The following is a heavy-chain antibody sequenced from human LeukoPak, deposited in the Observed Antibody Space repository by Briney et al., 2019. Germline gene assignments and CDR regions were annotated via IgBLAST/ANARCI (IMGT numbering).Heavy chain of an antibody. J-gene: IGHJ4*02. CDR3: AREGVSSSAY. V-gene: IGHV1-2*02. Sequence: GASVKVSCKASGYTFTGYFTHWVRQAPGQGLEWMGWINPNSGGTNYAQRFQGRVTMTRDTSINTGYMELSRLSSDDTAVYFCAREGVSSSAYWGQGTLVTVSS. D-gene: IGHD6-6*01. CDR2: INPNSGGT. CDR1: GYTFTGYF.